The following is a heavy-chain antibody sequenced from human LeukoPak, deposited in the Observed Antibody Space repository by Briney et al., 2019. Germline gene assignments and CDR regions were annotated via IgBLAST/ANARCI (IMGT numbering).Heavy chain of an antibody. V-gene: IGHV1-18*01. Sequence: ASVKVSCKASGYTFTNYGINWVRQAPGQGLEWMGWISAYNGNTNYAQKLQGRVTMTTGTSTSTAYMELRSLRSDDTAVYYCARGGLTMVRGVRSNWFDPWGQGTLVTVSS. CDR1: GYTFTNYG. J-gene: IGHJ5*02. CDR2: ISAYNGNT. CDR3: ARGGLTMVRGVRSNWFDP. D-gene: IGHD3-10*01.